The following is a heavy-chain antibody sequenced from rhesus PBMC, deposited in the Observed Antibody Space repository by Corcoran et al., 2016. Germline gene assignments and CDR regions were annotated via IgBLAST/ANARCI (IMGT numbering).Heavy chain of an antibody. J-gene: IGHJ4*01. CDR1: GGSISSSYYS. CDR2: ISYSGST. Sequence: QVQLQESGPGLVKASETLSLTCAVSGGSISSSYYSWICLRQAPGKALEWIGYISYSGSTSYNPSLKSRVTISRDTSRNHFSLNLNSVTAADTAVYYCAKRGLYYSNTYYFDYWGQGVLVTVSS. CDR3: AKRGLYYSNTYYFDY. V-gene: IGHV4-122*02. D-gene: IGHD2-15*01.